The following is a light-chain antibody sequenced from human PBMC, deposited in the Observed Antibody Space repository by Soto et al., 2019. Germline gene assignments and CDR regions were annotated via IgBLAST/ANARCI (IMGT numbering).Light chain of an antibody. CDR1: SGHSSYA. CDR2: LNSDGSH. V-gene: IGLV4-69*01. Sequence: QSVLTQSPSASASLGAWVKLTCTLSSGHSSYAIAWHQQQPEKGPRYLMKLNSDGSHSKGDGIPDRFSGSSSGAERYLTISSLQSEDEADYYCQTWGTGIVVFGGGTKLTVL. CDR3: QTWGTGIVV. J-gene: IGLJ2*01.